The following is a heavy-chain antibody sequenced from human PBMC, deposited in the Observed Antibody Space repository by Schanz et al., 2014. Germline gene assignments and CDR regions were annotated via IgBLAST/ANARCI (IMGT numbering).Heavy chain of an antibody. CDR2: INTGGDST. CDR3: AKDGPGGSGSYSADGDMEV. Sequence: EVQLLESGGTLVRPGGSLRLSCAASGFTFSTYAMAWVRQAPGKGLEWVSSINTGGDSTYYADSVKGRFTISRDNSRDTAYLQMNSLRAEDTAVYYCAKDGPGGSGSYSADGDMEVWGQGTTVTVSS. D-gene: IGHD3-10*01. J-gene: IGHJ6*02. V-gene: IGHV3-23*01. CDR1: GFTFSTYA.